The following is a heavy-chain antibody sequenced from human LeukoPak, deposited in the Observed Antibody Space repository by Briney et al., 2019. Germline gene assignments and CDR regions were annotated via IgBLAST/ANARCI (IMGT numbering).Heavy chain of an antibody. CDR2: LYNSGST. V-gene: IGHV4-59*08. D-gene: IGHD1-26*01. Sequence: SETLSLTCTVSGGSINSYYWSWIRQPAGKGLEWIGYLYNSGSTNYNPSLKSRVTISVDTSKTQFSLRLSSVTAADTAVYYCARRSDADWYFDVWGRGTMVTVSS. CDR3: ARRSDADWYFDV. CDR1: GGSINSYY. J-gene: IGHJ2*01.